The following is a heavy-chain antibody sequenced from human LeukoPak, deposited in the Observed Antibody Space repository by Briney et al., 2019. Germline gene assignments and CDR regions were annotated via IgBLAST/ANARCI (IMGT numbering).Heavy chain of an antibody. CDR2: INPFNRNT. J-gene: IGHJ3*01. Sequence: ASVKVSCTASGYTFTRYAISWVRQAPGQGLEWMGWINPFNRNTNDAERFQGRVIMSTDTSTRTAYMELRSLRSDDTAVYYCARDYTSAEWLGFAFDVWGQGTVVSVSS. V-gene: IGHV1-18*01. D-gene: IGHD6-19*01. CDR3: ARDYTSAEWLGFAFDV. CDR1: GYTFTRYA.